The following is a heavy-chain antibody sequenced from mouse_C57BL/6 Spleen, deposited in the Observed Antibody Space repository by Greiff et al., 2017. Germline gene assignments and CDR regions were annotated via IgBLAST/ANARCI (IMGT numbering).Heavy chain of an antibody. D-gene: IGHD1-1*01. CDR3: AISYGSSYDWYVDA. V-gene: IGHV1-49*01. CDR1: YFAFMASA. CDR2: FTMYSDAT. Sequence: LQQSGAELVRPGSSVKLSCKDSYFAFMASAMHWVKQRPGHGLEWIGSFTMYSDATESSEHFKGKATLTANTSSSTAYMELSSLTSKDSAVYYCAISYGSSYDWYVDAGGTGPTVTVSS. J-gene: IGHJ1*03.